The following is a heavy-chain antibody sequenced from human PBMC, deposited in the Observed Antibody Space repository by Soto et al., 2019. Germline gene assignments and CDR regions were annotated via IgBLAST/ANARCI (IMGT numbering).Heavy chain of an antibody. J-gene: IGHJ5*02. CDR2: INPSGGST. CDR3: ARDGGYCSSTSCYQYNWFDP. V-gene: IGHV1-46*01. Sequence: ASVKVSCKASGYTFTSYYMHWVRQAPGQGLEWMGIINPSGGSTSYAQKFQGRVTMTRDTSTSTGYMELSSLRSEDTAVYYCARDGGYCSSTSCYQYNWFDPWGQGTLVTVSS. CDR1: GYTFTSYY. D-gene: IGHD2-2*01.